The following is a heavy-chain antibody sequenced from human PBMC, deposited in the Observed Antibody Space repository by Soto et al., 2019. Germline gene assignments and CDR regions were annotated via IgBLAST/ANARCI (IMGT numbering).Heavy chain of an antibody. Sequence: QVQLVESGGGVVQPGRSLRLSCAASGFTFSSYGMHWVRQAPVKGLEWVAVISYDGSNKYYADSVKGRFTISRDNSKNTLYLQMNSLRAEDTAVYYCAKEYSGYDYEEYYFDYWGQGTLVTVSS. V-gene: IGHV3-30*18. CDR1: GFTFSSYG. CDR3: AKEYSGYDYEEYYFDY. J-gene: IGHJ4*02. D-gene: IGHD5-12*01. CDR2: ISYDGSNK.